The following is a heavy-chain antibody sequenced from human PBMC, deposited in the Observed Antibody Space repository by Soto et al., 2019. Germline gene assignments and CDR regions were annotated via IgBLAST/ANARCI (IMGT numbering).Heavy chain of an antibody. D-gene: IGHD2-2*01. CDR2: MFYVGAT. Sequence: LSLTCSVFGGSISSGDYYWSWIRQPPGKGLEWIGYMFYVGATYYNPSLKSRVTISVDTSKNQFSLKLNSVTAADTAVYHCARVVRFCSSPSCRGRNWFDPWGQGTLVTVSS. CDR3: ARVVRFCSSPSCRGRNWFDP. J-gene: IGHJ5*02. CDR1: GGSISSGDYY. V-gene: IGHV4-30-4*01.